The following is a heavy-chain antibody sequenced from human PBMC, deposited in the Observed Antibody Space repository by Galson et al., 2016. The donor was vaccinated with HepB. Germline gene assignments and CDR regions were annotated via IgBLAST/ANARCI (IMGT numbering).Heavy chain of an antibody. Sequence: SLRLSCAASRFTFSDYYMSWIRQAPGKGLEFVSYISSSGDTIYYADSVKGRFTISRDNTKNSLYLQMNSPRAEDTAVYYCAREAIRGSSRDDFDYWGQGTLITVSS. V-gene: IGHV3-11*04. CDR3: AREAIRGSSRDDFDY. CDR2: ISSSGDTI. D-gene: IGHD2-2*01. J-gene: IGHJ4*02. CDR1: RFTFSDYY.